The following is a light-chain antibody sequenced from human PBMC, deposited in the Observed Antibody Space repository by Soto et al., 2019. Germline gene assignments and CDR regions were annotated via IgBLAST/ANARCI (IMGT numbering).Light chain of an antibody. J-gene: IGLJ3*02. CDR2: EVS. Sequence: QSVLTQPPSASGSRGQSVTISCTGTSSDVGGYNYVSWYQQDPGKAPKLMIYEVSKRPSGVPDRFSGSKSGNTASLTVSGLQPEDEADYYCSSYAGSNNLGVFGGGTKLTVL. V-gene: IGLV2-8*01. CDR1: SSDVGGYNY. CDR3: SSYAGSNNLGV.